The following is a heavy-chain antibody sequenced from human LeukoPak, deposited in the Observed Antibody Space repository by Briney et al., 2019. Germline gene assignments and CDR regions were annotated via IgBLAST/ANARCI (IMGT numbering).Heavy chain of an antibody. Sequence: SETLSLTCTVSTGSISGYYWSWIRQPPGKGLEWIGYISYGGGTNSIPSLKSRVTMSGDTSERQYSLRLSSVTAADTAVYYCARHGKLGSGYEVYLDYWGQGTLVTV. V-gene: IGHV4-59*08. J-gene: IGHJ4*02. CDR2: ISYGGGT. D-gene: IGHD5-12*01. CDR3: ARHGKLGSGYEVYLDY. CDR1: TGSISGYY.